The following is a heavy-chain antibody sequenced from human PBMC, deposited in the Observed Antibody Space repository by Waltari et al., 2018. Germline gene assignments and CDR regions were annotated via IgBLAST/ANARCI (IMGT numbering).Heavy chain of an antibody. J-gene: IGHJ3*02. CDR1: GLAFTSDR. CDR3: ARTQGDSTSRRAFDI. V-gene: IGHV3-7*01. D-gene: IGHD6-13*01. Sequence: EVQLVESGGDLVQPGGSLRLSGAASGLAFTSDRMCWVSQAPGKGLEWVANIKEDGSGKYYVDSVKGRFTISRDNAKNSLYLQMNSLRAEDSAVYYCARTQGDSTSRRAFDIWGQGTVVTVSS. CDR2: IKEDGSGK.